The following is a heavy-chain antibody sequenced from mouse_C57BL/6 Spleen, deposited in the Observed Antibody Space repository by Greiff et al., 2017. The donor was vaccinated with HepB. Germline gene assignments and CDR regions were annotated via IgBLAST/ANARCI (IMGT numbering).Heavy chain of an antibody. D-gene: IGHD4-1*01. CDR1: GYTFTSYW. J-gene: IGHJ2*01. Sequence: VQLQQPGAELVMPGASVKLSCKASGYTFTSYWMHWVKQRPGQGLEWIGEIDPSDSYTNYNQKFKGKSTLTVDKSSSTAYMQLSSLTSEDSAVYYCARGWLTGVGDYWGQGTTLTVSS. CDR2: IDPSDSYT. V-gene: IGHV1-69*01. CDR3: ARGWLTGVGDY.